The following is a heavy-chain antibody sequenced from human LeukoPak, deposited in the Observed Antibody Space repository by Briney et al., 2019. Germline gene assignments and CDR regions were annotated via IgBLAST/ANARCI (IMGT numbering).Heavy chain of an antibody. J-gene: IGHJ6*02. CDR1: GFTFNNYA. Sequence: GRSLRLSCAVSGFTFNNYAIHWVRQAPGKGLEWVAVISNDETNKHYADSVKGRFTISRDNSKNTVYLQMNSLRPEDTAAYYCARDQSLYYYNGMDVWGQGTTVTVSS. V-gene: IGHV3-30-3*01. CDR2: ISNDETNK. CDR3: ARDQSLYYYNGMDV.